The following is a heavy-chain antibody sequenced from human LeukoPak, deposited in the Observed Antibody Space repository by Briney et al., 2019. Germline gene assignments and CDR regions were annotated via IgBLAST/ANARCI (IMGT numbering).Heavy chain of an antibody. V-gene: IGHV3-11*01. CDR3: ARAAAGYYYYYMDV. CDR1: GFTFSEYY. D-gene: IGHD6-13*01. Sequence: GGSLRLSCAASGFTFSEYYMSWIRQAPGKGLEWVSYISSSGSTIYYADSVKGRFTISRDNAKNSLYLQMNSLRAEDTAVYYCARAAAGYYYYYMDVWGKGTTVTISS. J-gene: IGHJ6*03. CDR2: ISSSGSTI.